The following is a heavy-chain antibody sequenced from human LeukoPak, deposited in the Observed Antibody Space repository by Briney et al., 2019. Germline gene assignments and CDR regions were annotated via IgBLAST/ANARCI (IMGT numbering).Heavy chain of an antibody. Sequence: GGSLRLSCAASGFTFSNYWMHWVRQAPGKGLVWVSRINSDGSSTTYADSVKGRFTIFRDNAKNTLYLQMNSLRADDTAVYYCARDRATTMFDYWAQGTPVTVSS. CDR3: ARDRATTMFDY. CDR1: GFTFSNYW. V-gene: IGHV3-74*01. J-gene: IGHJ4*02. CDR2: INSDGSST. D-gene: IGHD5-24*01.